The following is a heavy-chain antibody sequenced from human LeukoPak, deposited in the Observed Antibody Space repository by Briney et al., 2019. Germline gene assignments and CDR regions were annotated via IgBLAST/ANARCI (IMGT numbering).Heavy chain of an antibody. CDR1: GFTFSSYA. CDR2: ISGSGGST. V-gene: IGHV3-23*01. Sequence: GGSLRLSCAASGFTFSSYAMRWVRQAPGKGLEWVSAISGSGGSTYYADSVKGRFTISRDNSKNTLYLQMNSLRAEDTAVYYCAKSNSRSTFWSGPDYWGQGTLVTVSS. J-gene: IGHJ4*02. CDR3: AKSNSRSTFWSGPDY. D-gene: IGHD3-3*01.